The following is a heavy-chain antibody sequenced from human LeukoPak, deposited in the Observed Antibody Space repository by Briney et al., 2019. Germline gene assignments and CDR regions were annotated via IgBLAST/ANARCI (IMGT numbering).Heavy chain of an antibody. J-gene: IGHJ6*02. V-gene: IGHV3-66*01. Sequence: PGGSLRLSCAASGFTVSSNYMSWVRQAPGKGLEWVSVIYTGGSTYYADSVKGRFTISRDNSKNTLYLQMNSLRAEDTAVYYCARANRDRYSGETPYYGMDVWGQGTTVTVSS. CDR2: IYTGGST. CDR3: ARANRDRYSGETPYYGMDV. CDR1: GFTVSSNY. D-gene: IGHD1-26*01.